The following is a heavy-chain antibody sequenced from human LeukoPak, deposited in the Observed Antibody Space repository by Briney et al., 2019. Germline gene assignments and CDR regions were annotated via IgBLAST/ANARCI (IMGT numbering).Heavy chain of an antibody. V-gene: IGHV3-64D*09. Sequence: PGGSLRLSCAASGFTFSTSLMHWVRQAPGKGLQYVSAISANGDSAYYADSVRGRFTVSRDNSKNTMFLQMTNLRAEDMAMYYCVKDRDCSSTSCYLPFSYWGQGTLVTVSS. CDR3: VKDRDCSSTSCYLPFSY. CDR1: GFTFSTSL. CDR2: ISANGDSA. J-gene: IGHJ4*02. D-gene: IGHD2-2*01.